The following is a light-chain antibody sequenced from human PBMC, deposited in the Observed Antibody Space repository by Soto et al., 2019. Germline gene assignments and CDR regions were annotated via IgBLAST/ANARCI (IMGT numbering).Light chain of an antibody. J-gene: IGLJ2*01. CDR1: SSNIGSTT. CDR3: AAWDDGLNGVV. CDR2: SNN. Sequence: QPVLTQPPSASGTPGQRVTISCSGSSSNIGSTTVNWYQQLPGTAPKLLLYSNNQRPSGVPDRFSGSKYGTSASLAIRGLESEDEAYYYCAAWDDGLNGVVFGGGTQLTVL. V-gene: IGLV1-44*01.